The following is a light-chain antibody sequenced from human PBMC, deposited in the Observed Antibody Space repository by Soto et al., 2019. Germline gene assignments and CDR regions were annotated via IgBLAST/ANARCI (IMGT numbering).Light chain of an antibody. CDR1: QSVSSSY. J-gene: IGKJ2*01. CDR2: GAS. CDR3: QQWDT. Sequence: EIVLTQSPGTLSLSPGERATLSCRASQSVSSSYLAWYQQKPGQAPRLLIYGASSRATGIPDRFSGSGSGTDFTLTISRLEPEDFAVYYCQQWDTFGRGTKLEIK. V-gene: IGKV3-20*01.